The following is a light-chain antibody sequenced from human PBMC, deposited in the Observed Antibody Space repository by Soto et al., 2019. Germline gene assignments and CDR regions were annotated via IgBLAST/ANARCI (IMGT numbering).Light chain of an antibody. J-gene: IGKJ1*01. CDR1: HYIYSN. CDR3: QQYHNLWT. Sequence: EIVITQSPSTLSVSPGERATLSCTASHYIYSNVAWFQQRPGQAPRLLIYRASTRATGTPARFSGSGSGTEFTLTITSLQSEDFALYYCQQYHNLWTFGQGTKVDI. V-gene: IGKV3-15*01. CDR2: RAS.